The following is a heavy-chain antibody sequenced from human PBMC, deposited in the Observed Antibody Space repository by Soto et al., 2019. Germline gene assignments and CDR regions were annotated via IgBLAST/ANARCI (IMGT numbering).Heavy chain of an antibody. Sequence: QMQLVQSGPEVKKPGTSVKVSCKASGFNFTSSAVQWVRQARGQRLELIGWIVVGSGNTNYAQKFQERVTITRDMSTSTAYMELSSLRSEDTAVYYCAAAIHDYGDYVGFYFDYWGQGTLVTVSS. D-gene: IGHD4-17*01. CDR3: AAAIHDYGDYVGFYFDY. CDR2: IVVGSGNT. J-gene: IGHJ4*02. V-gene: IGHV1-58*01. CDR1: GFNFTSSA.